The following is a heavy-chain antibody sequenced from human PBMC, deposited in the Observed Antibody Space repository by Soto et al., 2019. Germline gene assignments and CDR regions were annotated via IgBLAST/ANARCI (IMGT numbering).Heavy chain of an antibody. CDR3: ASNDILTGYQDY. J-gene: IGHJ4*02. CDR2: INAGNGNT. D-gene: IGHD3-9*01. V-gene: IGHV1-3*01. Sequence: ASVKVSCKASGYTFTSYAMHWVRQAPGQRLEWMGWINAGNGNTKYSQKFQGRVTITRDTSASTAYMELSSLRSEDTAVYYCASNDILTGYQDYWGQGTLVTVSS. CDR1: GYTFTSYA.